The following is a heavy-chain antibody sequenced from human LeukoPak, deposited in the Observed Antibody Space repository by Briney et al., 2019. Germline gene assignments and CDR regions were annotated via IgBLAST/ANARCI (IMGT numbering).Heavy chain of an antibody. V-gene: IGHV4-34*01. CDR1: GGSFSGYY. CDR3: ARGGRYYDSSGYYRPRPLNY. CDR2: INHSGST. J-gene: IGHJ4*02. Sequence: PSETLSLTCAVYGGSFSGYYWSWIRQPPGKGLEWIGEINHSGSTNYNPSLKSRVTISVDTSKNQFSLKLSSVTAADTAVYYCARGGRYYDSSGYYRPRPLNYWGQGTLVTVSS. D-gene: IGHD3-22*01.